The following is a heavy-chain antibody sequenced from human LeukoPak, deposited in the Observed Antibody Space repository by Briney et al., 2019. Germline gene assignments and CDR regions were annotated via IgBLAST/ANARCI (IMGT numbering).Heavy chain of an antibody. V-gene: IGHV4-38-2*02. J-gene: IGHJ3*02. D-gene: IGHD2-2*01. CDR3: ARDHCSSTSCLDI. CDR1: GYSISSGYY. Sequence: SETLSLTCTVSGYSISSGYYWGWIRQPPGKGLEWIGSIYHSGSTYYNPSLKSRVTISVDTSKNQFSLKLSSVTAADTAVYYCARDHCSSTSCLDIWGQGTMVTVSS. CDR2: IYHSGST.